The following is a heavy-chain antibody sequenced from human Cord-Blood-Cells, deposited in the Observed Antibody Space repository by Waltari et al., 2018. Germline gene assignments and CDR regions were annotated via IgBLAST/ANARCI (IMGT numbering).Heavy chain of an antibody. Sequence: QVQLQQWGAGLLKPSETLSPTCAVYGGSFSGYYWSWIRQPHGKGLEWIGEINHSGSTNYTLGLKRRVTISVDTSKNQFSLKLCSVTAADTAVYYCARGATVRGLRFPINDAFDIWGQGTMVTVSS. CDR1: GGSFSGYY. D-gene: IGHD5-12*01. J-gene: IGHJ3*02. CDR3: ARGATVRGLRFPINDAFDI. V-gene: IGHV4-34*01. CDR2: INHSGST.